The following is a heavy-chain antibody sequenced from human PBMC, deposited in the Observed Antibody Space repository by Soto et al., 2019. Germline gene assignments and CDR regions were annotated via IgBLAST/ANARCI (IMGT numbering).Heavy chain of an antibody. J-gene: IGHJ4*02. CDR2: FDPEDGET. Sequence: ASVKVSCKVSGYTLTELSMHWVRQAPGKGLEWMGGFDPEDGETIYAQKFQGRVTMTEDTSTDTAYMELSSLRSEDTAVYYCATVDYVWGSYRYWSYFDYWGQGTLVTVSS. D-gene: IGHD3-16*02. V-gene: IGHV1-24*01. CDR3: ATVDYVWGSYRYWSYFDY. CDR1: GYTLTELS.